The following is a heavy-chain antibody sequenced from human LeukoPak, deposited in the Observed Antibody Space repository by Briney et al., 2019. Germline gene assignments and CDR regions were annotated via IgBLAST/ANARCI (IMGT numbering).Heavy chain of an antibody. CDR2: ISDSGFPT. D-gene: IGHD3-16*01. J-gene: IGHJ5*01. CDR3: AKSLPNFVLFNDS. CDR1: GFTFTNYA. V-gene: IGHV3-23*01. Sequence: GGSLRLSCAASGFTFTNYAMNWVRQAPGKGLEWVSTISDSGFPTYYAHSVKGRFTISRDTSKNTPFLQMNSLKAEDTAVYYCAKSLPNFVLFNDSWGQRTLVTVSS.